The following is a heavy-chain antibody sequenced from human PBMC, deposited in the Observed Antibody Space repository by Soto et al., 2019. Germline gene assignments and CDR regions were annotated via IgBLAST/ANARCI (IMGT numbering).Heavy chain of an antibody. CDR1: GGTFSSYA. Sequence: ASVKVSCKASGGTFSSYAISWVRQAPGQGLEWMGGIIPIFGTANYAQKFQGRVTITADESTSTAYMELSSLRSEDTAVYYCARADCTNGVCYRYYYYYGMDVWGQGTTVTVSS. CDR2: IIPIFGTA. V-gene: IGHV1-69*13. D-gene: IGHD2-8*01. CDR3: ARADCTNGVCYRYYYYYGMDV. J-gene: IGHJ6*02.